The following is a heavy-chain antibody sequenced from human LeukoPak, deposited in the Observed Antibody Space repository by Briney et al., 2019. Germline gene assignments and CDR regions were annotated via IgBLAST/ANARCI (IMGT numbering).Heavy chain of an antibody. D-gene: IGHD1-26*01. J-gene: IGHJ3*02. CDR1: GITFGNNW. V-gene: IGHV3-74*01. Sequence: PGGSLRLSCAASGITFGNNWMHWVRQGPGKGLVWISRINSDGGGAIYADSVKGRFTVSRDNAKNTLYLQMNSLRAEDTAVYYCAREGQWPLVDAFDIWGQGTMVTVSS. CDR3: AREGQWPLVDAFDI. CDR2: INSDGGGA.